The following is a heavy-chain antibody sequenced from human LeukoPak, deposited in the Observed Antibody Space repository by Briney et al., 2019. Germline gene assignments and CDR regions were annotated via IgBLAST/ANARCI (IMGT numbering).Heavy chain of an antibody. D-gene: IGHD3-10*01. Sequence: GGSLRLSCAASGFSFSSYSMNWVRQAPGKGLEWVSSISYSSAYIYYIDSVKGRFTISRDDAKNSLYLQMNSLGDEATAAYYCASGIYYASVHTWSPVWGQGILVTVSS. CDR3: ASGIYYASVHTWSPV. J-gene: IGHJ4*02. CDR1: GFSFSSYS. V-gene: IGHV3-21*01. CDR2: ISYSSAYI.